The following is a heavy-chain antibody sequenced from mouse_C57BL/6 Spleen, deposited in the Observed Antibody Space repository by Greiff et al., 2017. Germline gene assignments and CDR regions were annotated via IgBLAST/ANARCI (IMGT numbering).Heavy chain of an antibody. CDR1: GFSLTSYG. J-gene: IGHJ4*01. D-gene: IGHD4-1*02. CDR2: IWRGGST. CDR3: AKNRNWDEGAMDY. Sequence: VHLVESGPGLVQPSQSLSITCTVSGFSLTSYGVHWVRQSPGKGLEWLGVIWRGGSTDYNAAFMSRLSITKDNSKSQVFFKMNSLQADDTAIYYCAKNRNWDEGAMDYWGQGTSVTVSS. V-gene: IGHV2-5*01.